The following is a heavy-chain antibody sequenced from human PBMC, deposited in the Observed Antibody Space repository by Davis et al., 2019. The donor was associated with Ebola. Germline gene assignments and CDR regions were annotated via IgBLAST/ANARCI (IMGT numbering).Heavy chain of an antibody. J-gene: IGHJ6*02. V-gene: IGHV3-7*01. CDR2: IKQDGSEK. CDR1: GFSFSSYL. Sequence: GESLKISCAASGFSFSSYLMSWVRQAPGKGLEWVANIKQDGSEKYYVDSVKGRFTISRDNAKNSLYLQMNSLRAEDTAVYYCARTYGMDVWGQGTTVTVSS. CDR3: ARTYGMDV.